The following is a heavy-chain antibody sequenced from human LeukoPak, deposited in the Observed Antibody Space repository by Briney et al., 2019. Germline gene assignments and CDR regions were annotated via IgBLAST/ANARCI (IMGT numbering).Heavy chain of an antibody. Sequence: PGGSLRLSCAASGFTFSNYAMTWVRQAPGKGLEWVSVISGSGSNTDYADSVKGRFTISRDNAKNSLYLQMNSLRAEDTAVYYCARDSIAVAGIDYWGQGTLVTVSS. J-gene: IGHJ4*02. CDR3: ARDSIAVAGIDY. CDR2: ISGSGSNT. CDR1: GFTFSNYA. D-gene: IGHD6-19*01. V-gene: IGHV3-23*01.